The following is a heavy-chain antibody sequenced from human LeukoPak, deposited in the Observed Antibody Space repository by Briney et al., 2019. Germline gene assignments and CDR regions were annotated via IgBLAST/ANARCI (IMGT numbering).Heavy chain of an antibody. Sequence: PGGSLRLSCAASGFTVSSYGMTWVRQAPGKGLEWVSAFSAIDGSAQYAESVKGRFTISRDNSKNSLYLQMNSLRDEDTAVYYCAKARIASAGTGAFDVWGQGTMVTVSS. V-gene: IGHV3-23*01. CDR2: FSAIDGSA. CDR1: GFTVSSYG. D-gene: IGHD6-13*01. J-gene: IGHJ3*01. CDR3: AKARIASAGTGAFDV.